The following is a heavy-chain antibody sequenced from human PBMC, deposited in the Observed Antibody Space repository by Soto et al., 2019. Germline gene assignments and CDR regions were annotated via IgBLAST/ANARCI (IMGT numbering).Heavy chain of an antibody. CDR3: AKDHYYDSSGYYYVGGLFDY. CDR2: ISGSGGST. Sequence: EVQLLESGGGLVQPGGSLRLSCAASGFTFSSYAMSWVRQAPGKGPEWVSAISGSGGSTYYADSVKGRFTISRDNSKNTLYLQMNSLRAEDTAVYYCAKDHYYDSSGYYYVGGLFDYWGQGTLVTVSS. D-gene: IGHD3-22*01. V-gene: IGHV3-23*01. J-gene: IGHJ4*02. CDR1: GFTFSSYA.